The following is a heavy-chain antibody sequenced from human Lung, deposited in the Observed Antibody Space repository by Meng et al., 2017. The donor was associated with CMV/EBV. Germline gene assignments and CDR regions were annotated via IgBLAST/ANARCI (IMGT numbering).Heavy chain of an antibody. CDR2: IYSGGST. D-gene: IGHD3-22*01. CDR1: GFTVSSNY. CDR3: ARSSDSSGYLSFQH. Sequence: GGSXRLSCAASGFTVSSNYMSWVRQAPGKGLEWVSVIYSGGSTYYADSVKGRFTISRDNSKNTLYLQMNSLRAEDTAVYYCARSSDSSGYLSFQHWGQGALVTVSS. J-gene: IGHJ1*01. V-gene: IGHV3-53*01.